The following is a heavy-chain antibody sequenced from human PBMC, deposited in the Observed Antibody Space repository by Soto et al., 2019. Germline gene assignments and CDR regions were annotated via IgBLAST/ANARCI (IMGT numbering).Heavy chain of an antibody. V-gene: IGHV4-4*07. J-gene: IGHJ3*01. CDR1: GVSISNAF. Sequence: QVHLQESGPGLLKPSETLSLTYSVSGVSISNAFWSWIRQPAGQGLEYIGRFYADTSANENPSLKSRLSMSRDMSKNQLSLRLTSVTAADTGVYYCVKDRVALAGFDVWGHGILVTVS. D-gene: IGHD6-19*01. CDR3: VKDRVALAGFDV. CDR2: FYADTSA.